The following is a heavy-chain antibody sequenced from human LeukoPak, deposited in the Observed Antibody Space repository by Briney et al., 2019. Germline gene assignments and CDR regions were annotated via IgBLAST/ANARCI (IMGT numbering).Heavy chain of an antibody. D-gene: IGHD3-22*01. Sequence: SETLSLACTVSGGSISSYYWSWIRQPPGKGLEWIGNIYYSGSTNYNPSLKSRVTISVDTSKNQFSLKLSSVTAADTAMYYCAREGYDSSGYYYYSDYWGQGTLVTVSS. J-gene: IGHJ4*02. CDR3: AREGYDSSGYYYYSDY. CDR2: IYYSGST. V-gene: IGHV4-59*01. CDR1: GGSISSYY.